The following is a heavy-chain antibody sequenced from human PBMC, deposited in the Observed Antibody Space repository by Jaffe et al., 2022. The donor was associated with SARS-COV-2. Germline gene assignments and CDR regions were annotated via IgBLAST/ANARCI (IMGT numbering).Heavy chain of an antibody. J-gene: IGHJ6*02. CDR1: GFTFDDYA. Sequence: EVQLVESGGGLVQPGRSLRLSCAASGFTFDDYAMHWVRQAPGKGLEWVSGISWNSGSIGYADSVKGRFTISRDNAKNSLYLQMNSLRAEDTALYYCAKDRGQFMVPAYYYYYGMDVWGQGTTVTVSS. CDR2: ISWNSGSI. D-gene: IGHD3-10*01. V-gene: IGHV3-9*01. CDR3: AKDRGQFMVPAYYYYYGMDV.